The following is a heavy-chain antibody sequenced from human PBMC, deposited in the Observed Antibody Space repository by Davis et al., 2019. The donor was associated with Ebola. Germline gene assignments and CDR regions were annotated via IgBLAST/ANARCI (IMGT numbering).Heavy chain of an antibody. CDR1: GGSISSSSYY. CDR2: IYYSGST. V-gene: IGHV4-31*03. Sequence: SETLSLTCTVSGGSISSSSYYWGWIRQPPGKGLEWIGYIYYSGSTYYNPSLKSRVTISVDTSKNQFSLKLSSVTATDTAVYYCARGYYDSSGYYYGLGFDYWGQGTLVTVSS. J-gene: IGHJ4*02. D-gene: IGHD3-22*01. CDR3: ARGYYDSSGYYYGLGFDY.